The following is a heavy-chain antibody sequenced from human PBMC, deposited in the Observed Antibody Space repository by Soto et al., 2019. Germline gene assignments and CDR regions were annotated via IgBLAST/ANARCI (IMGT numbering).Heavy chain of an antibody. J-gene: IGHJ4*02. V-gene: IGHV3-7*01. Sequence: EVQLVESGGGLVQPGGSLRLSCAASGFTFSNSWMSWVRQAPGKGLERVADINPVAREKYYVDSVKGRFTVSRDNDNISLYLQMNSLRVEDTALYYCARDPAWGSLDYWGLVTLVTVSS. CDR3: ARDPAWGSLDY. CDR1: GFTFSNSW. D-gene: IGHD7-27*01. CDR2: INPVAREK.